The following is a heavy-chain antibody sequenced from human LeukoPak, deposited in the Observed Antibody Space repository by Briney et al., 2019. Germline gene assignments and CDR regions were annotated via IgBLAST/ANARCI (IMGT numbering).Heavy chain of an antibody. J-gene: IGHJ4*02. Sequence: GPSVKVSCKASGYTFTGYYMHWVRQAPGQGLEWMGWINPNSGGTNYAQKFQGRVTMTRDTSISTAYMELSRLRSDDTAVYYCARVLGVYCSGGSFYRRSLGYWGQGTLVTVSS. D-gene: IGHD2-15*01. CDR3: ARVLGVYCSGGSFYRRSLGY. CDR2: INPNSGGT. CDR1: GYTFTGYY. V-gene: IGHV1-2*02.